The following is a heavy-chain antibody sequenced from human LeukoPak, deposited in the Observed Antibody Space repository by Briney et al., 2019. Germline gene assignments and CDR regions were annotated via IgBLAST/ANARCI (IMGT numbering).Heavy chain of an antibody. J-gene: IGHJ4*02. CDR2: INTDGSAT. Sequence: GGSLRLSCAVSGFNFSSYWIHWVPQAPGKGLVWVSLINTDGSATTYGDSAKGRFTVSRDNDKNTLFLDMNSLRVEDTAVYYCARGTAATAGIDYWGQGTLVTVSS. V-gene: IGHV3-74*01. CDR3: ARGTAATAGIDY. D-gene: IGHD6-13*01. CDR1: GFNFSSYW.